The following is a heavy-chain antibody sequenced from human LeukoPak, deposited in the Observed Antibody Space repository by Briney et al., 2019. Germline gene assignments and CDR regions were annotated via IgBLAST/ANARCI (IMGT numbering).Heavy chain of an antibody. CDR1: GFTFSSHS. V-gene: IGHV3-53*01. J-gene: IGHJ4*02. D-gene: IGHD6-6*01. CDR2: IYSGGST. Sequence: GGSLRLSCVASGFTFSSHSMNWVRQAPGKGLEWVSVIYSGGSTYYADSVKGRFTISRDNSKNTLYLQMNSLRAEDTAVYYCARGAYSSSSNWGQGTLVTVSS. CDR3: ARGAYSSSSN.